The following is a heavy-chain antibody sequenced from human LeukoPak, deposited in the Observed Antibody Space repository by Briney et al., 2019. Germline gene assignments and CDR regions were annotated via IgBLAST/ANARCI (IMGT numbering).Heavy chain of an antibody. CDR3: ARVPPTIWPNYYYGMDV. V-gene: IGHV3-21*01. CDR1: GFTFSSYS. D-gene: IGHD3-3*01. CDR2: ISSSSSYI. Sequence: PGGSLRLSCAASGFTFSSYSMNWVRQAPGKGLEWVSSISSSSSYIYYADSVKGRFTISRDNAKNSLYLQMNSLRAEDTAVYYCARVPPTIWPNYYYGMDVWGQGTTVTVPS. J-gene: IGHJ6*02.